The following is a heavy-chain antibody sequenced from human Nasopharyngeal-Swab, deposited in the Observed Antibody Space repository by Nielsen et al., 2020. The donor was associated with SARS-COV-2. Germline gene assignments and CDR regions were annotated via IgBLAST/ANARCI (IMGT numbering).Heavy chain of an antibody. Sequence: WVRQAPGQGLEWMGWISAYNGNTNYAQKFQGRVTMTTDTSTSTAYMELRSLRSDDTAVYYCARDNVPYDFWSGYYNLGYYYYGMDVWGQGTTVTVSS. CDR3: ARDNVPYDFWSGYYNLGYYYYGMDV. J-gene: IGHJ6*02. CDR2: ISAYNGNT. D-gene: IGHD3-3*01. V-gene: IGHV1-18*01.